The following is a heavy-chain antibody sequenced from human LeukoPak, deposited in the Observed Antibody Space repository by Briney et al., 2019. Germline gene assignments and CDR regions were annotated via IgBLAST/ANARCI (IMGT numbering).Heavy chain of an antibody. Sequence: WGSLRLSCVASAFTFNNYWMHWVRHAPGKGLVWVSRIKGDGRSTNYADSVRGRFTISRDNAKNTVYLQMNSLRTEDTAVYYCARGLPNYYGMDVWGQGTTVTVSS. CDR1: AFTFNNYW. V-gene: IGHV3-74*01. CDR2: IKGDGRST. J-gene: IGHJ6*02. CDR3: ARGLPNYYGMDV.